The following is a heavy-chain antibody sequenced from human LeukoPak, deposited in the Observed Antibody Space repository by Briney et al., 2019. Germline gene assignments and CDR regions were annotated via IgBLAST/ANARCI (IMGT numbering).Heavy chain of an antibody. D-gene: IGHD1-26*01. Sequence: GASVKVSCKASGYTFTGYYMHWVRQAPGQGLEWMGWINPNSGGTNYAQKFQGRVTMTRDTSISTAYMELIRLRSDDTAVYYCARDRPGVGALPPGAFDIWGQGTMVTVSS. V-gene: IGHV1-2*02. CDR3: ARDRPGVGALPPGAFDI. CDR2: INPNSGGT. J-gene: IGHJ3*02. CDR1: GYTFTGYY.